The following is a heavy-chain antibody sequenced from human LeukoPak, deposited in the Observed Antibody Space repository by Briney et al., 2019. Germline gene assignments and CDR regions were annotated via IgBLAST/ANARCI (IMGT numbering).Heavy chain of an antibody. V-gene: IGHV4-34*01. CDR1: GGPFRGCF. J-gene: IGHJ5*02. CDR2: IRHSGSA. CDR3: ARGIFYGGRNQYIWFDL. D-gene: IGHD4-23*01. Sequence: SETLSLTCAVYGGPFRGCFWSWIRQAPGKGLEWIGEIRHSGSANYNPSLKSRITISVDTSKSQFSLRLTSVTAADTAVYHCARGIFYGGRNQYIWFDLWGRGTLVTVSS.